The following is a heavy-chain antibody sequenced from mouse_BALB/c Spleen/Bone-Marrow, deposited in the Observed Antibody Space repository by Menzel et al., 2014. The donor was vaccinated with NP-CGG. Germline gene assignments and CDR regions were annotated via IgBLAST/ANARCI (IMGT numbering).Heavy chain of an antibody. CDR1: GFTFSDYY. CDR3: ARQNYRGAMDY. J-gene: IGHJ4*01. D-gene: IGHD2-14*01. CDR2: ISNGGGST. Sequence: EVHLVESGGGLVQPGGALKLSCATSGFTFSDYYMYWVRQTPEKRLERVAYISNGGGSTYYPDTVKGRFTISRDNAKNTLYLQMSRLKSEDTAMYYCARQNYRGAMDYWGQGTSVTVS. V-gene: IGHV5-12*02.